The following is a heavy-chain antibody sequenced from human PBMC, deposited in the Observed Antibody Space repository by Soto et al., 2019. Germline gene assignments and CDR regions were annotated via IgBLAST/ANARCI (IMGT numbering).Heavy chain of an antibody. CDR2: INHSGST. J-gene: IGHJ1*01. D-gene: IGHD3-22*01. CDR3: ARVRHYYYDSSGFFQH. Sequence: KPSETLSLTCAVYGGSFSGYYWSWIRQPPGKGLEWIGEINHSGSTNYNPSLKSRVTISVDTSKNQFSLKLSSVTAADTAVYYCARVRHYYYDSSGFFQHWGQGTLVTVSS. V-gene: IGHV4-34*01. CDR1: GGSFSGYY.